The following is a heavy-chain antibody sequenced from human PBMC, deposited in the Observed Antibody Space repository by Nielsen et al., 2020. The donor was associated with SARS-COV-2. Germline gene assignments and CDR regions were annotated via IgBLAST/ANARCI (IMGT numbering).Heavy chain of an antibody. CDR2: ISWNSGSI. V-gene: IGHV3-9*01. Sequence: SLKISCAASGFPFDNYAMHWVRQAPGKGLEWVSGISWNSGSIGYADSVKGRFTISRDNAKNSLYLQTNSLRAEDTALYYCAKDLGYSYGFDYWGQGTLVTVSS. CDR3: AKDLGYSYGFDY. CDR1: GFPFDNYA. J-gene: IGHJ4*02. D-gene: IGHD5-18*01.